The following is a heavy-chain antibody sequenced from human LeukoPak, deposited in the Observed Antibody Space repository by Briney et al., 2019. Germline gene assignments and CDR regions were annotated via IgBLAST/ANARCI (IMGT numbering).Heavy chain of an antibody. D-gene: IGHD5-18*01. CDR3: TRQQQPYYYYYMDV. CDR2: IRSKANSYAT. J-gene: IGHJ6*03. V-gene: IGHV3-73*01. Sequence: GGSLRLSCAASGFTLSGSAMHWVRQASGKGLEWVGRIRSKANSYATAYAASVKGRFTISRDDSKNTAYLQMNSLKTEDTAVYYCTRQQQPYYYYYMDVWGKGTTVTVSS. CDR1: GFTLSGSA.